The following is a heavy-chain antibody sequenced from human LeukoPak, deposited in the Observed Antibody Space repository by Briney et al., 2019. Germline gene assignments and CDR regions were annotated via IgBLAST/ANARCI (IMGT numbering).Heavy chain of an antibody. V-gene: IGHV3-7*03. D-gene: IGHD1-26*01. CDR2: INHNGNVN. CDR1: GFTFSSYW. J-gene: IGHJ4*02. Sequence: GGSLRLSCAASGFTFSSYWMNWARQAPGKGLEWVASINHNGNVNYCVDSVKGRFTISRDNAKNSLYLQMNSLRAEDTALYYCAKDPGLAPVGPFDYWGQGTLVTVSS. CDR3: AKDPGLAPVGPFDY.